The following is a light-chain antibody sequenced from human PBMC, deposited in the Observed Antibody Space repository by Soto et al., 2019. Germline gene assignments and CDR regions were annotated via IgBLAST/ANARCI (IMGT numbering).Light chain of an antibody. CDR2: GAS. CDR1: QSVSSSY. J-gene: IGKJ5*01. Sequence: EIVLTHSPGTLSLSPGERATLSFSSSQSVSSSYLAWYQHKPGQAPRLLISGASNRASGIPARFSGSGSGTEFTLTISSLQSEDFAVYYCQQYSNWPPITFGQGTRLEIK. V-gene: IGKV3-20*01. CDR3: QQYSNWPPIT.